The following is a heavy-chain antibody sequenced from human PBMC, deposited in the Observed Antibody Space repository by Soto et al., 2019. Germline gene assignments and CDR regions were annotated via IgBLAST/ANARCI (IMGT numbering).Heavy chain of an antibody. V-gene: IGHV2-5*01. CDR3: AHRRSSSWEMDY. J-gene: IGHJ4*02. CDR2: IYWNDK. D-gene: IGHD6-13*01. Sequence: SGPTLVNPTQTLTLTCTFSGFSLSTSGVGVGWIRQPPGKALEWLALIYWNDKRYSPSLKSRLTITKDTSKNQVVLTMTNMDPVDTATYYCAHRRSSSWEMDYWGQ. CDR1: GFSLSTSGVG.